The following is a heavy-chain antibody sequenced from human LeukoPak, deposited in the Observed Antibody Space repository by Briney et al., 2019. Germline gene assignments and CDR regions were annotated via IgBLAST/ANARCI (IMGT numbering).Heavy chain of an antibody. CDR2: LNQDGTAK. V-gene: IGHV3-7*01. CDR1: GFTFTTYW. J-gene: IGHJ4*02. Sequence: GESLRLSCAASGFTFTTYWMSWVRPFPGKGRRWGPSLNQDGTAKYYVDYVKGRFTISRENAKNSLHLQMNSLRVEDTAIYYCVKVAKYYYGSETYYFFEQWGQGTPVTASS. D-gene: IGHD3-10*01. CDR3: VKVAKYYYGSETYYFFEQ.